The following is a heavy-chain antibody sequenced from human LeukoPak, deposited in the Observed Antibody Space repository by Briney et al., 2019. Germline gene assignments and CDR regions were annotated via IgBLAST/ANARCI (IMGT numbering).Heavy chain of an antibody. CDR1: GFTFSSYS. Sequence: GGSLRLSCAASGFTFSSYSMNWVRQAPGKGLGWVSSISSSCSYIYYADSVKGRFTISRDNAKNSLYLQMNSLRAEDTAVYYCAGSASSGWTIDYWGQGTLVTVSA. CDR3: AGSASSGWTIDY. CDR2: ISSSCSYI. D-gene: IGHD6-19*01. V-gene: IGHV3-21*01. J-gene: IGHJ4*02.